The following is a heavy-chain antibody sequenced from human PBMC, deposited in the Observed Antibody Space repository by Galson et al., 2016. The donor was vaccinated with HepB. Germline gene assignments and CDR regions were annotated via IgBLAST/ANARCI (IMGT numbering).Heavy chain of an antibody. CDR2: ISFDGSTE. V-gene: IGHV3-30*04. Sequence: SLRLSCAASGFTFASYSIHWVRQAPGKGLEWVAVISFDGSTEYYADSVKGRFTISRDNAKNTLYLQMNSLRPDDTAVYRCWQVGRRDVFDIWGQGTMVTVSS. CDR1: GFTFASYS. J-gene: IGHJ3*02. CDR3: WQVGRRDVFDI.